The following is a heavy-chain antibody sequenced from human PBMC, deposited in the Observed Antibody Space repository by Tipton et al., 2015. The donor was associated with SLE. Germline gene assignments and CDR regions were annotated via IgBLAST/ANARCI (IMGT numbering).Heavy chain of an antibody. J-gene: IGHJ4*02. V-gene: IGHV3-66*02. Sequence: SGFSVSSNYITWVRQAPGKGLEWVSIIHVGGNADYADSVKGRFTISRDTSKNSVYLHMQSLRPDDTAVYFCARDSSNWYIFDYWGPGILVTVSS. CDR1: GFSVSSNY. CDR2: IHVGGNA. CDR3: ARDSSNWYIFDY. D-gene: IGHD6-13*01.